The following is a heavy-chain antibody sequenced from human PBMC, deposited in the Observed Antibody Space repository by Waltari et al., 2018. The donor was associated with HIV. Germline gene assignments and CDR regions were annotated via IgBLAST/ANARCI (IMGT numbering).Heavy chain of an antibody. CDR2: IYWDDDK. Sequence: QITLRESGPTLVKPTQPLPLTCPFPGFSSSPRAVGVGWIRQPPGKALEWLGLIYWDDDKRYSPSLNSRLTITKDTSKNQVVLTMTNMDPVDTATYYCAHRQGITGATVFDYWGQGTLVTVSS. J-gene: IGHJ4*02. V-gene: IGHV2-5*02. D-gene: IGHD1-20*01. CDR3: AHRQGITGATVFDY. CDR1: GFSSSPRAVG.